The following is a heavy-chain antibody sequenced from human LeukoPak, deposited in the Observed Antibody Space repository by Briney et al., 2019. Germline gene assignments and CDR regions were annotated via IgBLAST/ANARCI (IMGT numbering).Heavy chain of an antibody. J-gene: IGHJ3*02. CDR2: INSDGSST. CDR3: AREGLVDTDMVSAFDI. Sequence: PGRSRRLSCAAPGFTLSSYWMHWVRHAPGKGLVWFSCINSDGSSTRYAASVKGRFTISRDNAKNTLYLQMNRLRAEDTAVYYCAREGLVDTDMVSAFDIWGQGTMVTVSS. D-gene: IGHD5-18*01. V-gene: IGHV3-74*01. CDR1: GFTLSSYW.